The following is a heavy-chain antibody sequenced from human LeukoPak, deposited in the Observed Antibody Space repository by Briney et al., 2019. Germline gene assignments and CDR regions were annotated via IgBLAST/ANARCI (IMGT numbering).Heavy chain of an antibody. J-gene: IGHJ4*02. D-gene: IGHD3-9*01. CDR3: AKEYYDILTGYYNGPFGY. CDR1: EFTFSSYA. CDR2: ISGSGGST. Sequence: GGSLRLSCAASEFTFSSYAMSWVRQAPGKGLEWVSAISGSGGSTYYADSVKGRFTISRDNSKNTLYLQMNSLRAEDTAVYYCAKEYYDILTGYYNGPFGYWGQGTLVTVSS. V-gene: IGHV3-23*01.